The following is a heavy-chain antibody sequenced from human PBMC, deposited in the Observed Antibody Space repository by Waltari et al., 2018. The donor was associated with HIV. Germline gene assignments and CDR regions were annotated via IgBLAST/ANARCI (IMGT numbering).Heavy chain of an antibody. V-gene: IGHV1-8*01. CDR3: ARGPQDYPKYYFDY. Sequence: QVQLVQSGAEVKKPGASVKVSCKASGYTFTSSDSTWVRQATGQGLEWLGWMNPNSGNTGYAQRFQGRVTMTRNTSISTAYMELSSLRSEDTAVYFCARGPQDYPKYYFDYWGQGTLVTVSS. D-gene: IGHD4-17*01. J-gene: IGHJ4*02. CDR2: MNPNSGNT. CDR1: GYTFTSSD.